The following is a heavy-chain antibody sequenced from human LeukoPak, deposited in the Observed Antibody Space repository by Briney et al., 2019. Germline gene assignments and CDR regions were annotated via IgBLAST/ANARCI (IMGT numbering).Heavy chain of an antibody. CDR2: IKQDGSEI. CDR1: GFTFSNAW. V-gene: IGHV3-7*01. CDR3: ARAMDV. J-gene: IGHJ6*02. Sequence: GGSLRLSCAASGFTFSNAWMNWVRQAPGKGLEWVANIKQDGSEIYYVDSVKGRFTISRDNAKNSLYLQMNSLRAEDTAVYYCARAMDVWGQGTTVTVSS.